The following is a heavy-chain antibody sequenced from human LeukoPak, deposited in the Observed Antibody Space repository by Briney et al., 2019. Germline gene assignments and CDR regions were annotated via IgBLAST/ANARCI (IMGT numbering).Heavy chain of an antibody. CDR1: GGSISSYY. CDR3: ARGRGSSWYYFDY. D-gene: IGHD6-13*01. J-gene: IGHJ4*02. V-gene: IGHV4-4*07. CDR2: IYASGST. Sequence: SETLSLTCTVSGGSISSYYWSWIRQPAGKGLEWIGRIYASGSTNYNPSLKVRVTMSVDTSKNQFSLQLRSVTAADTAVYYCARGRGSSWYYFDYWGQGTLVTVSS.